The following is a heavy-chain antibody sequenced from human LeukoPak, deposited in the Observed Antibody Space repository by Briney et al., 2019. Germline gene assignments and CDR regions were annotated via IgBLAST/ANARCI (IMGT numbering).Heavy chain of an antibody. J-gene: IGHJ4*02. D-gene: IGHD2-2*01. Sequence: PSETLSLTCTVSRGSISSEFWSWIRQPPGKGLEWIGYIHYSGSTSYNPSLKSRVTISVDTSKNQFSLKLDSVTAADTAVYYCARQAYCCGTSCYPFDYWGQGTLVTVSS. V-gene: IGHV4-59*08. CDR1: RGSISSEF. CDR2: IHYSGST. CDR3: ARQAYCCGTSCYPFDY.